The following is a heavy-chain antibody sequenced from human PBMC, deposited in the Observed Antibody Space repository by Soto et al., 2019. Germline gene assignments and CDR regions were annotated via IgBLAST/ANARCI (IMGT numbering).Heavy chain of an antibody. CDR3: ARLYSGKDAFDI. D-gene: IGHD1-26*01. CDR1: GGSISRSSYY. Sequence: SETLSLTCTVSGGSISRSSYYWGWIRQPPGKGLEWIGSIYYSGSTYYNPSLKSRVTISVDTSKNQFSLKLSSVTAADTAVYYCARLYSGKDAFDIWGQGTMVT. J-gene: IGHJ3*02. CDR2: IYYSGST. V-gene: IGHV4-39*01.